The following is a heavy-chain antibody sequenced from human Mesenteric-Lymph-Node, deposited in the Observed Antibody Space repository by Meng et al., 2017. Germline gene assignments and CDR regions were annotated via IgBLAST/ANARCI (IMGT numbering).Heavy chain of an antibody. V-gene: IGHV2-5*02. CDR1: GFSLSTSGVG. CDR3: AHSSGSYGEYYFDY. CDR2: IYWDDDK. D-gene: IGHD1-26*01. Sequence: SGPTLVKPTQTLTLTCTFSGFSLSTSGVGVGWIRQPPGKALEWLALIYWDDDKRYSPSLKSRLTITKDTSKNQVVLTMTSMDPVDTATYYCAHSSGSYGEYYFDYWGQGTLVTVSS. J-gene: IGHJ4*02.